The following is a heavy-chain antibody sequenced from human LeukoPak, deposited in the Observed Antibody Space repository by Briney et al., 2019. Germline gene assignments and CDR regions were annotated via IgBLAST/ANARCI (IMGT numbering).Heavy chain of an antibody. V-gene: IGHV4-39*02. Sequence: NPSETLSLTCTVSGGSISSSSYYWGWIRQPPGKGLEWIGSIYYSGSTYYNPSLKIRVTISVDTSKNQFSLKLSSVTAADTAVYYCARDYGAYYGSGRAGYFDYWGQGTLVTVSS. CDR1: GGSISSSSYY. CDR3: ARDYGAYYGSGRAGYFDY. D-gene: IGHD3-10*01. J-gene: IGHJ4*02. CDR2: IYYSGST.